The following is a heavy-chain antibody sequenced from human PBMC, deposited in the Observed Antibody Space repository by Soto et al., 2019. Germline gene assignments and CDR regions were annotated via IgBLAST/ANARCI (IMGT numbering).Heavy chain of an antibody. J-gene: IGHJ5*02. D-gene: IGHD6-19*01. V-gene: IGHV4-59*01. Sequence: PSETLSLTCTVSGGSISPYYWSWIRQPPGQRLEWIAYIYYSGSTSYNPSLKSRLTISVDTSKNQFSVRLSSVTAADTAMYYCGRLSSAWQDNWFDPWGQGTLVTVSS. CDR3: GRLSSAWQDNWFDP. CDR1: GGSISPYY. CDR2: IYYSGST.